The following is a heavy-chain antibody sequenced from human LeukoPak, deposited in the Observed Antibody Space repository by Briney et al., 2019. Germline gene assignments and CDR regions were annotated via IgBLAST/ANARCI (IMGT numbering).Heavy chain of an antibody. J-gene: IGHJ4*02. CDR3: PRDSNYDYVWGTTDY. CDR2: INSDGSIT. Sequence: GGSLRLSCAASGFTFSNAWMHWVRQAPGKGLVWVSHINSDGSITSYADSVKGRFTISRDNAKNTLYLQMNSLRAEDTAVYYCPRDSNYDYVWGTTDYWGQGTLVTVSS. D-gene: IGHD3-16*01. CDR1: GFTFSNAW. V-gene: IGHV3-74*01.